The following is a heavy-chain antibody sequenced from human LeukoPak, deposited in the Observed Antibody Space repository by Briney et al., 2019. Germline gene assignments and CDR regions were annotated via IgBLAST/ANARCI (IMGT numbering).Heavy chain of an antibody. CDR1: GFTFSDYY. D-gene: IGHD5-18*01. Sequence: GGSLRLSCAASGFTFSDYYMSWIRQAPGKGLEWVSYISSSGSTIYYADSVKGRFTISRDNAKNSLYLQMNSLRAEDTAVYYCAKDTASSWWYFDLWGRGTLVTVSS. J-gene: IGHJ2*01. CDR3: AKDTASSWWYFDL. V-gene: IGHV3-11*01. CDR2: ISSSGSTI.